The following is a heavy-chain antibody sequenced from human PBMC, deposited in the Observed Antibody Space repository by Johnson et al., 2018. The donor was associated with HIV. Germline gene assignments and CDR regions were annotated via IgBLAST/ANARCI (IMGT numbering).Heavy chain of an antibody. CDR1: GFTFSSYG. D-gene: IGHD1-26*01. Sequence: QVQLVESGGGVVQPGGSLRLSCAASGFTFSSYGMHWVRQAPGKGLEWVAFIRYDGSNKYYADSVKGRFTISRDNYKNTLYLEMKSLKTEDTAIYYGTTEVREWELQLGWTRAFDIWSQGTMVTVSS. V-gene: IGHV3-30*02. J-gene: IGHJ3*02. CDR2: IRYDGSNK. CDR3: TTEVREWELQLGWTRAFDI.